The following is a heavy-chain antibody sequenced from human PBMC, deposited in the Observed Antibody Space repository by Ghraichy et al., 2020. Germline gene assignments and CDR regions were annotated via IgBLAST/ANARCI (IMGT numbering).Heavy chain of an antibody. D-gene: IGHD2-2*01. J-gene: IGHJ3*01. CDR3: TTDAQSSSTNCPGAFDS. Sequence: GGSLRLSCAASGFIFEHVWMSWFRQAPGKGLEWVGRIKRKSDGETTDYAAPVKGRFTISREDSKNMAYLQMRSLRTEDTAVYFCTTDAQSSSTNCPGAFDSWGQGTMVTVS. V-gene: IGHV3-15*01. CDR2: IKRKSDGETT. CDR1: GFIFEHVW.